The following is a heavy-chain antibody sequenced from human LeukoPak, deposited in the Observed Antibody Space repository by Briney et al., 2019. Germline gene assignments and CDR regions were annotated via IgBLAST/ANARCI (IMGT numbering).Heavy chain of an antibody. CDR3: ARRRFLAA. D-gene: IGHD3-3*01. CDR1: GFTFSSYS. J-gene: IGHJ4*02. CDR2: ISSSSSYI. Sequence: GESLKISCAASGFTFSSYSMNWVRQAPGKGLEWVSSISSSSSYIYYADSVKGRFTISRDNAKHSLYLQMNSLRAEDTSVYYCARRRFLAAWGQGTLVTVSS. V-gene: IGHV3-21*01.